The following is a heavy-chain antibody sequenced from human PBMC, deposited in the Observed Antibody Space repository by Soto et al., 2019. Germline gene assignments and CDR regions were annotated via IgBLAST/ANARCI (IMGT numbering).Heavy chain of an antibody. CDR2: INHSGST. D-gene: IGHD6-13*01. J-gene: IGHJ5*02. Sequence: PSETLSLTCAVYGGSFSGYYWSWIRQPPGKGLEWIGEINHSGSTNYNPSLKSRVTISVDTSMNQFSLKLSSVTAADTAVYYCARSFGYSRNWFDPWGQGTLVTVSS. CDR1: GGSFSGYY. CDR3: ARSFGYSRNWFDP. V-gene: IGHV4-34*01.